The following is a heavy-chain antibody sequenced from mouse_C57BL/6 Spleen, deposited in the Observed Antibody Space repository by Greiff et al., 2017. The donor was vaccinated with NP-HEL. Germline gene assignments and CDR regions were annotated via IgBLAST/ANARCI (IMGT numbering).Heavy chain of an antibody. CDR3: TKRGDYPYYYAMDY. J-gene: IGHJ4*01. CDR2: IDPETGGT. CDR1: GYTFTDYE. V-gene: IGHV1-15*01. D-gene: IGHD2-4*01. Sequence: QVQLQSGAELVRPGASVTLSCKASGYTFTDYEMHWVKQTPVHGLEWIGAIDPETGGTAYNQKFKGKAILTADKSSSTAYMELRSLTSEDSAVYYCTKRGDYPYYYAMDYWGQGTSVTVSS.